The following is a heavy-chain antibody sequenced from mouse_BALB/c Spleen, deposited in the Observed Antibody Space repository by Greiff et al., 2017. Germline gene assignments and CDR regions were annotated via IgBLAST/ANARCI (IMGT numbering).Heavy chain of an antibody. CDR2: INPSNGRT. CDR1: GYTFTSYW. CDR3: ARELRAMDY. Sequence: VQLQQPGAELVKPGASVKLSCKASGYTFTSYWMHWVKQRPGQGLEWIGEINPSNGRTNYNEKFKSKATLTVDKSSSTAYMQLSSLTSEDSAVYYCARELRAMDYWGQGTSVTVSS. J-gene: IGHJ4*01. V-gene: IGHV1S81*02. D-gene: IGHD1-1*01.